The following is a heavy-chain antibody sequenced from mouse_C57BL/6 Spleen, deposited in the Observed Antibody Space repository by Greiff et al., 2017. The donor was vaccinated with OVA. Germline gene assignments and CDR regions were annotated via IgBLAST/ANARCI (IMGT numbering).Heavy chain of an antibody. CDR2: ISSGGSYT. CDR3: ARHEGNYVDY. CDR1: GFTFSSYG. J-gene: IGHJ2*01. Sequence: EVKLVESGGDLVKPGGSLKLSCAASGFTFSSYGMSWVRQTPDKRLEWVATISSGGSYTYYPDSVKGRSTISRDNAKNTRYLQMSSLKSEDTAMYYCARHEGNYVDYWGQGTTLTVSS. V-gene: IGHV5-6*01.